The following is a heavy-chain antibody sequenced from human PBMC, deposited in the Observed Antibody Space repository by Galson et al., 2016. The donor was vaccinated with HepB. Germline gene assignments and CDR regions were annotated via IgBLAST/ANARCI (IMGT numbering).Heavy chain of an antibody. Sequence: CAISGDSVSSNSAAWNWIRQSPSRGLEWLGRTYYRSKWFNDYAPSVRSRINISPDTSKNQFSLQLNSVTPEDTAVYYCARTNSKTYGGGNLDYWGQGTLVTASS. V-gene: IGHV6-1*01. CDR1: GDSVSSNSAA. CDR3: ARTNSKTYGGGNLDY. CDR2: TYYRSKWFN. J-gene: IGHJ4*01. D-gene: IGHD4-23*01.